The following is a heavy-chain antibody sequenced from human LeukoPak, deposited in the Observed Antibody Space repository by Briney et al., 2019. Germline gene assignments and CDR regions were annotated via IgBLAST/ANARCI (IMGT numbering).Heavy chain of an antibody. Sequence: ASVKVSCKASGGTFSSYAISWVRQAPGQGLEWMGGIIPIFGTANCAQKFQGRVTITADESTSTAYMELSSLRSEDTAVYYCARLYDILTGYSINQDAYFDYWGQGTLVTVSS. CDR2: IIPIFGTA. CDR3: ARLYDILTGYSINQDAYFDY. CDR1: GGTFSSYA. V-gene: IGHV1-69*13. D-gene: IGHD3-9*01. J-gene: IGHJ4*02.